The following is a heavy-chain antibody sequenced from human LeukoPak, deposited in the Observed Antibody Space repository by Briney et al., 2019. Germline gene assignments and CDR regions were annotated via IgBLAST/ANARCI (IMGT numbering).Heavy chain of an antibody. CDR2: IGGGGTT. CDR3: AKSIRPTNSWFDY. D-gene: IGHD6-13*01. Sequence: PGGSLRLSCAASGFPFSSHTMSWVRQAPGKGLEWVSAIGGGGTTYYVDSVKGRFTISRDNSKNTLYLQMSSLRVEDTAVYYCAKSIRPTNSWFDYWGQGPLVTVSS. J-gene: IGHJ4*02. V-gene: IGHV3-23*01. CDR1: GFPFSSHT.